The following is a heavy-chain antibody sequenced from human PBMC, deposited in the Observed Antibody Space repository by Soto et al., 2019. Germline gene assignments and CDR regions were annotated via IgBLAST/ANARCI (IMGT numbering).Heavy chain of an antibody. CDR1: GFTFSNYA. CDR3: AKDRTAVPLRGGAV. J-gene: IGHJ6*02. V-gene: IGHV3-30*18. D-gene: IGHD2-2*01. CDR2: ISYDGSKK. Sequence: QVQLVESGGGVVQPGRSLRLSCAASGFTFSNYAMHWVRQAPGKGLEWVAVISYDGSKKYYTDSVKGRFTISRDNSKNPMYLQMRSLSAEETAVYYCAKDRTAVPLRGGAVWGQGTTVTVSS.